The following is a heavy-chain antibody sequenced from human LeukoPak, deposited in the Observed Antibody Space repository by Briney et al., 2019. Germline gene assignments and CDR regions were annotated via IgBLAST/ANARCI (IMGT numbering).Heavy chain of an antibody. J-gene: IGHJ4*02. Sequence: GESLRISCKGSGYSFTSYWTSWVRQMPGKGLEWMGRIDPSDSYTNYSPSSQGHVTISADKSISTAYLQWSSLKASDTAMYYCASHPRAMAPMGYWGQGTLVTVSS. V-gene: IGHV5-10-1*01. D-gene: IGHD5-18*01. CDR2: IDPSDSYT. CDR3: ASHPRAMAPMGY. CDR1: GYSFTSYW.